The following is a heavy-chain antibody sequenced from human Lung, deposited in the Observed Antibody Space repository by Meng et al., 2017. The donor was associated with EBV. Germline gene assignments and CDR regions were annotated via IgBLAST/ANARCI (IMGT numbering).Heavy chain of an antibody. J-gene: IGHJ4*02. D-gene: IGHD1-26*01. CDR2: IIPMFGTA. V-gene: IGHV1-69*01. CDR1: GGTFSSYA. Sequence: QVQVVQSGAEVKKPGSSVKVSCKASGGTFSSYAVNWVRQAPGQGLEWMGGIIPMFGTATYAQKFQDRVTISADESTSTAYMELSSLISEDTAVYYCAKDLLVGEWDPSYWGQGTLVTVSS. CDR3: AKDLLVGEWDPSY.